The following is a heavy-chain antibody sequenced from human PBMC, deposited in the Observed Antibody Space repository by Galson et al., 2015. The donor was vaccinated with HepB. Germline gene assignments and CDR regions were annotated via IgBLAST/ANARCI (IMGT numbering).Heavy chain of an antibody. J-gene: IGHJ6*02. CDR1: GFTFSDYW. CDR2: INSDGSGT. CDR3: TRDRRYGGMDV. Sequence: SLRLSCAASGFTFSDYWLHWVRQGPGKGLVWVARINSDGSGTSYADSVKGRFTISRDNAKNTLYLQMNSLRAEDTAVYYCTRDRRYGGMDVWGQGTTATVSS. V-gene: IGHV3-74*01. D-gene: IGHD4-23*01.